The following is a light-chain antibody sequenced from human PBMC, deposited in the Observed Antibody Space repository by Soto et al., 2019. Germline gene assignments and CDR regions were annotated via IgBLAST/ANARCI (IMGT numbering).Light chain of an antibody. CDR1: SSDVGGYNY. CDR3: SSYTSSSPLYV. Sequence: QAVLTQAASVSGSPGHSITISCTGTSSDVGGYNYVSWYQQHPGKAPKLMIYEVSNRPSGVSNRFSGSKSGNTASLTISGLQAEDDADYYCSSYTSSSPLYVFGTGSKVTVL. V-gene: IGLV2-14*01. J-gene: IGLJ1*01. CDR2: EVS.